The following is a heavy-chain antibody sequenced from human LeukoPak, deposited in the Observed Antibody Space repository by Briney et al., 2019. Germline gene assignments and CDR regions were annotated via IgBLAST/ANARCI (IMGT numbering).Heavy chain of an antibody. D-gene: IGHD3-3*01. CDR3: ARDLTIFGVVKEYYYYYMDV. CDR1: GGTFSSYA. Sequence: SVKVSCKASGGTFSSYAISWVRQAPGQGLEWVGRIIPIFGTANYAQKFQGRVTITADKSTSTACMELSSLRSEDTAVYYCARDLTIFGVVKEYYYYYMDVWGKGTTVTVSS. J-gene: IGHJ6*03. CDR2: IIPIFGTA. V-gene: IGHV1-69*06.